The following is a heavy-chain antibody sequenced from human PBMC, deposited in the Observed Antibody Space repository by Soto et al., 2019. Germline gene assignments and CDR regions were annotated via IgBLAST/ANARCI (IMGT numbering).Heavy chain of an antibody. CDR3: ARALGYCSSTSCYTDWFDP. J-gene: IGHJ5*02. V-gene: IGHV4-30-2*01. CDR1: GGSISRGGYS. CDR2: IYHSGST. D-gene: IGHD2-2*02. Sequence: PSETLSLTCAVSGGSISRGGYSWSWIRQPPGKGLEWIGYIYHSGSTYYNPSLKSRVTISVDRSKNQFSLKLSPLTAADTAVYYCARALGYCSSTSCYTDWFDPWGQGTLVTVSS.